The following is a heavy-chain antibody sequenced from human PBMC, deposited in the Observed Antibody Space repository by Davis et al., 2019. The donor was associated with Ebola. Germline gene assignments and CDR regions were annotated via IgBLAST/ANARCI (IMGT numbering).Heavy chain of an antibody. Sequence: LRLSCTVSGGSISSGDYYWSWIRQPPGKGLEWIGYIYYSGSTYYNPSLKSRVTISVDTSKNQFSLKLSSVTAADTAVYYCARDGPDYGDYATSYWGQGTLVTVSS. J-gene: IGHJ4*02. CDR3: ARDGPDYGDYATSY. V-gene: IGHV4-30-4*01. CDR1: GGSISSGDYY. D-gene: IGHD4-17*01. CDR2: IYYSGST.